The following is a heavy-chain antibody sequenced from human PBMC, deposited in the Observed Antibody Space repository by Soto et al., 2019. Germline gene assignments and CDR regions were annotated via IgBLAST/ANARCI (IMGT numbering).Heavy chain of an antibody. CDR1: GFTFTSSA. V-gene: IGHV1-58*02. CDR3: AADYDSSGYYPDAFDI. CDR2: IVVGSGNT. D-gene: IGHD3-22*01. Sequence: ASVKVSCKASGFTFTSSAMQWVRQARGQRLEWIGWIVVGSGNTNYAQKFQERVTITRDMSTSTAYMELSSLRSEDTAVYYCAADYDSSGYYPDAFDIWGQGTMVTVSS. J-gene: IGHJ3*02.